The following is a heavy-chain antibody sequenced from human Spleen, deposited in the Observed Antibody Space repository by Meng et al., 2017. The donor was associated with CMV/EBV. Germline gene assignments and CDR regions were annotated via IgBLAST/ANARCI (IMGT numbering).Heavy chain of an antibody. J-gene: IGHJ4*02. CDR2: IGGSGTNT. D-gene: IGHD1-26*01. CDR1: GFSFSNYA. CDR3: AKDLGVGGTYAH. V-gene: IGHV3-23*01. Sequence: GGSLRLSCAASGFSFSNYAMSWVRQAPGKGLEWVSGIGGSGTNTFHADSVKGRFTISRDNSKSTLLLQMNSLRVEDTAVYYCAKDLGVGGTYAHWGQGTLVTVSS.